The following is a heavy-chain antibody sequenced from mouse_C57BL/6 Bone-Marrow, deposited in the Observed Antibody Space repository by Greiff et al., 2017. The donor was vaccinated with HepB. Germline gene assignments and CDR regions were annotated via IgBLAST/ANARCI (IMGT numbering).Heavy chain of an antibody. V-gene: IGHV1-69*01. CDR2: IDPSDSYT. Sequence: QVQLQQPGAELVMPGASVKLSCKASGYTFTSYWMHWVKQRPGQGLEWIGEIDPSDSYTNYNQKFKGKSTLTVDKSSSTAYMQLSSLTSEDSAVYYCAGPVSTVVATDWYFDVGGTGTTVTVSS. D-gene: IGHD1-1*01. J-gene: IGHJ1*03. CDR3: AGPVSTVVATDWYFDV. CDR1: GYTFTSYW.